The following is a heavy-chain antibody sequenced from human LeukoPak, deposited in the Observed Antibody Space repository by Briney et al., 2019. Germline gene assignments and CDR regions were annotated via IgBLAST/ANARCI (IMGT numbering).Heavy chain of an antibody. CDR3: ATYSRNNGREFHY. J-gene: IGHJ1*01. CDR2: ISWNSGSI. Sequence: PGRSLRLSCAASGFTFDDYAMHWVRQAPGKGLEWVSGISWNSGSIGYADSVKGRFTISRDNGKNSAYLQMNSLRVEDTAVYYCATYSRNNGREFHYWGQGTLVSVSP. D-gene: IGHD6-13*01. CDR1: GFTFDDYA. V-gene: IGHV3-9*01.